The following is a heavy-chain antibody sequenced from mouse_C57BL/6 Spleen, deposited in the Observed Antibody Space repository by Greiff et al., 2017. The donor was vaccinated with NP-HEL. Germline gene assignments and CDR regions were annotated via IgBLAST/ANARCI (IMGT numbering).Heavy chain of an antibody. CDR3: ARKGLIYDGPWFAY. J-gene: IGHJ3*01. CDR1: GYTFTSYW. Sequence: VQLQQPGAELVMPGASVKLSCKASGYTFTSYWMHWVKQRPGQGLEWIGEIDPSDSYTNYNQKFKGKSTLTVDKSSSTAYMQLSSLTSEGSAVYYCARKGLIYDGPWFAYWGQGTLVTVSA. CDR2: IDPSDSYT. D-gene: IGHD2-3*01. V-gene: IGHV1-69*01.